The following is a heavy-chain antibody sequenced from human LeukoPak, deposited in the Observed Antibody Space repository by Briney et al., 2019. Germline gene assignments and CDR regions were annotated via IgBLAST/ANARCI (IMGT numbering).Heavy chain of an antibody. V-gene: IGHV1-2*04. J-gene: IGHJ6*03. D-gene: IGHD6-13*01. CDR2: INPNSGGT. CDR1: GYTFTSYY. CDR3: AREEIAAAGTGYYYMDV. Sequence: ASVKVSCKASGYTFTSYYMHWVRQAPGQGLEWMGWINPNSGGTNYAQKFQGWVTMTRDTSISTAYMELSRLRSDDTAVYYCAREEIAAAGTGYYYMDVWGKGTTVTVSS.